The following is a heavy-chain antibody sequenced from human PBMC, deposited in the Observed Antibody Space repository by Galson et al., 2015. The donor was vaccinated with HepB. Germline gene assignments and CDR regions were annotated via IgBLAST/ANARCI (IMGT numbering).Heavy chain of an antibody. D-gene: IGHD3-10*01. CDR2: ISAYNGNT. CDR3: ARDDMVRGPLEGGWFDP. Sequence: SVKVSCKASGYTFTSYGISWVRQAPGQGLEWMGWISAYNGNTNYAQKLQGRVTMTTDTSTSTAYMELRSLRSDDTAVYYCARDDMVRGPLEGGWFDPWGQGTLVTVSS. J-gene: IGHJ5*02. CDR1: GYTFTSYG. V-gene: IGHV1-18*01.